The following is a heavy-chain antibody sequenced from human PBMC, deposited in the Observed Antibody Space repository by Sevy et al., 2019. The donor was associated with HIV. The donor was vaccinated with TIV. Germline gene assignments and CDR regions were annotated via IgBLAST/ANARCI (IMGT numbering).Heavy chain of an antibody. CDR1: GYTLTELS. CDR2: FDPEDGET. Sequence: ASVKVSCKVSGYTLTELSMHWVRQAPGKGLEWMGGFDPEDGETIYAQKFQGRVTMTEDTSTDTAYMELSSLRSEDTAVYYCATRLTTATEIDFDYWGQGTLVTVSS. V-gene: IGHV1-24*01. J-gene: IGHJ4*02. D-gene: IGHD4-17*01. CDR3: ATRLTTATEIDFDY.